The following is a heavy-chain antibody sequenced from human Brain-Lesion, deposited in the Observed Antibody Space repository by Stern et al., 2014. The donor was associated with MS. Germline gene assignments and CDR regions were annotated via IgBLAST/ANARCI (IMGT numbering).Heavy chain of an antibody. CDR1: GYTFTGYY. D-gene: IGHD3-22*01. V-gene: IGHV1-2*04. J-gene: IGHJ4*02. CDR2: INPKSGGT. Sequence: DQLVESGAEVKKPGASVKVSCKASGYTFTGYYMHWVRQAPGQGLEWMGWINPKSGGTNYAQKFQGWVTMTRDTSINTAYMELSRLRSDDTAVYYCATYYYDSTGYNDVWGQGTLVTVAS. CDR3: ATYYYDSTGYNDV.